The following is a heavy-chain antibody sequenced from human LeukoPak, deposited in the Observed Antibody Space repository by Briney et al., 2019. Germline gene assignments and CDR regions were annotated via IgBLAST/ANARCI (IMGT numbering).Heavy chain of an antibody. J-gene: IGHJ6*03. D-gene: IGHD3-22*01. CDR3: ARDNYYDSSGYPYMDV. CDR1: GFTVSSNY. V-gene: IGHV3-53*01. Sequence: GGSLRLSCAASGFTVSSNYMSWVRQAPGKGLEWGSVIYSGGSTYYADSVKGRFTISRDNSKNTLYLQMNSLRAEDTAVYYCARDNYYDSSGYPYMDVWGKGTTVTVSS. CDR2: IYSGGST.